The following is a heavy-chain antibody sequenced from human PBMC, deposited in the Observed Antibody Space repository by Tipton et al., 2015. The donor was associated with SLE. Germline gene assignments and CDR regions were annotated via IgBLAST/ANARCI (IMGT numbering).Heavy chain of an antibody. CDR2: IYIGPLPTRGTA. Sequence: TLSLTCNVSGDSLTTGDYYWTWIHQPAGKGLEWVGHIYIGPLPTRGTASYTPSLKSRATISVDPSKRQISLSLISVTAADTAFYYCVRDGHGITRDDWGHGIFVTVSS. CDR3: VRDGHGITRDD. CDR1: GDSLTTGDYY. J-gene: IGHJ4*01. D-gene: IGHD1-7*01. V-gene: IGHV4-61*09.